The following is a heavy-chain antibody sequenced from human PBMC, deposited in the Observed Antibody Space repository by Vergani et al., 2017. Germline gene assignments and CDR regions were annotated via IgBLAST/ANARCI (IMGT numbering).Heavy chain of an antibody. D-gene: IGHD2-21*01. CDR3: ARAPYLWPYDY. V-gene: IGHV4-59*01. Sequence: QVQLQESGPGLVKPSETLSLTCTVSGGSISRYYWSWIRQPPGKGLEWFGYIYYSGRTNYNPSLKSRVTISVDTSKNQFSLKLSSVTAADTAVYYCARAPYLWPYDYWGQGTLVTVSS. CDR1: GGSISRYY. J-gene: IGHJ4*02. CDR2: IYYSGRT.